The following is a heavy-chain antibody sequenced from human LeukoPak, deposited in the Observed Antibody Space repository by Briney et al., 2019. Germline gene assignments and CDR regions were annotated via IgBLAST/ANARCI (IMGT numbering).Heavy chain of an antibody. Sequence: SETLSLTCAVSGVSVSSDYWSWIRPAPGKGREWIGYIHYREITNYNPSLTSRVTISLDTSKNEISLKLSSVTVADTAVYYCATGHSSGWFDSWGQGILVPVSS. V-gene: IGHV4-59*02. J-gene: IGHJ5*02. D-gene: IGHD6-19*01. CDR2: IHYREIT. CDR3: ATGHSSGWFDS. CDR1: GVSVSSDY.